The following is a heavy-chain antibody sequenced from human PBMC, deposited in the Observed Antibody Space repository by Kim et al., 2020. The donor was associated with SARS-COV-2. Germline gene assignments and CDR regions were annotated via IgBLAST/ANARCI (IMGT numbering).Heavy chain of an antibody. CDR3: ARVDVVVTAIQNYFDY. CDR1: GFTFSSYS. CDR2: ISSSSSYI. D-gene: IGHD2-21*02. J-gene: IGHJ4*02. V-gene: IGHV3-21*01. Sequence: GGSLRLSCAASGFTFSSYSMNWVRQAPGKGLEWVSSISSSSSYIYYADSVKGRFTISRDNAKNSLYLQMNSLRAEDTAVYYCARVDVVVTAIQNYFDYWGQGTLVTVSS.